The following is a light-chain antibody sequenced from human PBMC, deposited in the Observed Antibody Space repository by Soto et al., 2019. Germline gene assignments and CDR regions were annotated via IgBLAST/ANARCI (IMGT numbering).Light chain of an antibody. Sequence: EVVFTQSPATLSASPGERATLSSRASQCVCSYLAWFQQAPGQAPRLLIYDACNRATGMPARFSGSGSGTDSTLTIPRLPPDDFATYYCQQYFSYSALAFGQGTKVDIK. CDR2: DAC. CDR1: QCVCSY. CDR3: QQYFSYSALA. V-gene: IGKV3-11*01. J-gene: IGKJ1*01.